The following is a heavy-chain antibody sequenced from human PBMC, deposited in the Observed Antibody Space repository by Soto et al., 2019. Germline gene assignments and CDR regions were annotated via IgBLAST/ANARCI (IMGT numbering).Heavy chain of an antibody. Sequence: EVQLLESGGGLVQPEGSLRLSCAASGFTFSSHAMSWVRQAPGKGLEWVSAISYSGTTTYYADSVKGRFTISRDNSKNTLYLQMNSLRVEDTAIYYCAKRFTLFGEVKLSPDFDYWGQGTLVTVSS. J-gene: IGHJ4*02. D-gene: IGHD3-3*01. CDR1: GFTFSSHA. CDR3: AKRFTLFGEVKLSPDFDY. V-gene: IGHV3-23*01. CDR2: ISYSGTTT.